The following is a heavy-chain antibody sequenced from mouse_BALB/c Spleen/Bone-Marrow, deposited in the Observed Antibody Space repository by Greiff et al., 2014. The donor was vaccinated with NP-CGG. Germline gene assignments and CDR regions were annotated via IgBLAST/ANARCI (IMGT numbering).Heavy chain of an antibody. CDR3: ARHRYYAMDY. Sequence: VMLVESGPGLVSPSQSLSITCTISGFSLTNYGVHWVRQPPGKGLEWLVVIWSDGSTTYNSALKSRLSISKDNSKSQVFLKMNSLQTDDTAMYYCARHRYYAMDYWGQGTSVTVSS. V-gene: IGHV2-6-1*01. CDR1: GFSLTNYG. J-gene: IGHJ4*01. CDR2: IWSDGST.